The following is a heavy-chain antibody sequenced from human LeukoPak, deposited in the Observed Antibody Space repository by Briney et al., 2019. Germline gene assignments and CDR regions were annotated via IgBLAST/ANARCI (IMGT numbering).Heavy chain of an antibody. D-gene: IGHD2-2*01. V-gene: IGHV4-4*09. CDR1: GSISSYY. Sequence: SETLSLTCTVSGSISSYYWSWIRPPPGKGLEWIGYIYTSGSTNYNPSLKSRVTISVDTSKNQFSLDLSSVTAADTAVYYCARQKCTSTSCLTKNAFDIWGQGTVVTVSS. J-gene: IGHJ3*02. CDR2: IYTSGST. CDR3: ARQKCTSTSCLTKNAFDI.